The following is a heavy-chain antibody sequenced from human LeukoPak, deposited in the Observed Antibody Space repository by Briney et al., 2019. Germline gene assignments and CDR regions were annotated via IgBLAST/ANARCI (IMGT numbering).Heavy chain of an antibody. D-gene: IGHD1-26*01. CDR3: ARAAGGIPDWFDP. V-gene: IGHV3-23*01. CDR1: GFSFSSYA. CDR2: MSSSDDGR. J-gene: IGHJ5*02. Sequence: GGSLRLSCATSGFSFSSYAMSWVRQAPGKGLEWVSAMSSSDDGRYYAASVRGRFTISRDTSRSTLYLQMNSLRAEDTAVYYCARAAGGIPDWFDPWGQGTLVTVSS.